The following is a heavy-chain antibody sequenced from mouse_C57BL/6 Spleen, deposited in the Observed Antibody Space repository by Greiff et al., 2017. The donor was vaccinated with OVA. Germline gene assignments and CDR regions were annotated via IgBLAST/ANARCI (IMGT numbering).Heavy chain of an antibody. V-gene: IGHV1-54*01. CDR3: ARSRYGIYAMDY. Sequence: QVQLQQSGAELVRPGTSVKVSCKASGYAFTNYLLEWVKQRPGQGLEWIGVINPGSGGTNYNEKFKGKATLTADKSSSTAYMQLSSLTSEDSAVYFCARSRYGIYAMDYWGQGTSVTVSS. CDR1: GYAFTNYL. D-gene: IGHD2-1*01. J-gene: IGHJ4*01. CDR2: INPGSGGT.